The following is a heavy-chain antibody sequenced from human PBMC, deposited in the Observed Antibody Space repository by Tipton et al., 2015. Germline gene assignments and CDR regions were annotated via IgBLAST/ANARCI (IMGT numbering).Heavy chain of an antibody. V-gene: IGHV3-23*01. Sequence: SLRLSCAASGFTFSLFPMTWVRQAPGKGLEWVASISGSGGGDTRDYADSVKGRFTISRDNSKNTLYLQLDSLRADDTAVYYCARGRGWRVFDYWGQGTLVTVSS. J-gene: IGHJ4*02. CDR3: ARGRGWRVFDY. CDR1: GFTFSLFP. CDR2: ISGSGGGDTR. D-gene: IGHD3-10*01.